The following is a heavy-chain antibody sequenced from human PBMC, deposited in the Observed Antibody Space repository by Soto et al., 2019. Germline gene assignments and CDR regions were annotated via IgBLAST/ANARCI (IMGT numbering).Heavy chain of an antibody. CDR1: GLSVCDKY. D-gene: IGHD3-10*01. Sequence: EVQLVQTGGGLIKPGGSLSLSCAASGLSVCDKYMSWVRQAPGKGLEWVSLTYTGGNSYFADFVKGRFIVSRDISKNTLFLHMNSLAAEDTAVYYCAREGYAYGLDFWGQGSLVTVSS. CDR2: TYTGGNS. CDR3: AREGYAYGLDF. V-gene: IGHV3-53*02. J-gene: IGHJ4*02.